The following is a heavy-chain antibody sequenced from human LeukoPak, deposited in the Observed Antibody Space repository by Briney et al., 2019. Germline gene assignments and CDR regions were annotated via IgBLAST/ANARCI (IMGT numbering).Heavy chain of an antibody. CDR2: ISAYNGNT. CDR3: ARDRQWLSFYYYYYGMDV. J-gene: IGHJ6*02. CDR1: GYTFTSYG. Sequence: GASVKVSCKASGYTFTSYGISWVRQAPGQGLEWMGWISAYNGNTNYAQKLQGRVTMTTDTSTSTAYMELRSLRSDDTAVYYCARDRQWLSFYYYYYGMDVWGQGTTVTVSS. V-gene: IGHV1-18*01. D-gene: IGHD6-19*01.